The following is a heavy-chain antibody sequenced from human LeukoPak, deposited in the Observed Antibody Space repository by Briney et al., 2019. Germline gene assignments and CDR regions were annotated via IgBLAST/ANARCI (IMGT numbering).Heavy chain of an antibody. CDR3: ARDTYYVILTGYYSY. V-gene: IGHV3-11*01. Sequence: GGSLRLSCAASGFTFSDYYMSWIRQAPGKGLEWVSYISSSGSTIYYADSVKGRFTISRDNAKNSLYLQMNSLRAEDTAVYYCARDTYYVILTGYYSYWGQGTLVTVSS. J-gene: IGHJ4*02. CDR1: GFTFSDYY. CDR2: ISSSGSTI. D-gene: IGHD3-9*01.